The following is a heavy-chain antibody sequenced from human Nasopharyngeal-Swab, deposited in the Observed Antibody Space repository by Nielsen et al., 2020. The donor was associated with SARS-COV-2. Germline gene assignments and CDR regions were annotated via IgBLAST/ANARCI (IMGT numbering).Heavy chain of an antibody. Sequence: GESLKISCAASGFTFSSYGMHWVRQAPGKGLEWVAVIWYDGSNKYYADSVKGRFTISRDNSKNTLYLQMNSPRAEDTAVYYCAKDGEEQQLVRYFQHWGQGTLVTVSS. CDR1: GFTFSSYG. V-gene: IGHV3-33*06. CDR3: AKDGEEQQLVRYFQH. CDR2: IWYDGSNK. D-gene: IGHD6-13*01. J-gene: IGHJ1*01.